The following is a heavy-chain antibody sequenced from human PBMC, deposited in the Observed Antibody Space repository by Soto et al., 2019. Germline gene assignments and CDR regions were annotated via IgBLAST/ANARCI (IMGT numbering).Heavy chain of an antibody. Sequence: SETLSLTCTVSGGSISGHYWIWIRQPPGEGMEWIGYIFYSGSTTYNNNPSLKSRVSISVDTSKNQFYLRLSSVTAADTAVYYCARVGSSGWSPDYWGPGTLVTVSS. CDR3: ARVGSSGWSPDY. CDR2: IFYSGSTTY. D-gene: IGHD6-13*01. CDR1: GGSISGHY. V-gene: IGHV4-59*11. J-gene: IGHJ4*02.